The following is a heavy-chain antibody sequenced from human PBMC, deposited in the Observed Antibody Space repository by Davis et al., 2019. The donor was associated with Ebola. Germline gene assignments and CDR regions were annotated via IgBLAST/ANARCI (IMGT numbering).Heavy chain of an antibody. Sequence: SETLSLTCAVSGGSFSGYYWSWIRQPPGKGLEWIGDINHNGITNYNPSLKSRVTISVDTSKKQFSLKVSSVTAADTAVYYCARGRLLWFGELLYSMGGGMDVWGQGTTVTVSS. CDR2: INHNGIT. J-gene: IGHJ6*02. CDR1: GGSFSGYY. D-gene: IGHD3-10*01. CDR3: ARGRLLWFGELLYSMGGGMDV. V-gene: IGHV4-34*01.